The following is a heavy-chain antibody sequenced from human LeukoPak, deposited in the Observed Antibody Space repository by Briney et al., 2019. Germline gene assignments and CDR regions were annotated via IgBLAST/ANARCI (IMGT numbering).Heavy chain of an antibody. CDR1: GGSISSGGYY. CDR2: MHYSGST. CDR3: ARSKGIAAAGFFDY. D-gene: IGHD6-13*01. Sequence: PSETLSLTCTVSGGSISSGGYYWGWLRRPPGKGLEWIGSMHYSGSTYYNPSLKSRVTISVDTSKNQFSLKLSSVTAADTAVYYCARSKGIAAAGFFDYWGQGTLVTVSS. V-gene: IGHV4-39*01. J-gene: IGHJ4*02.